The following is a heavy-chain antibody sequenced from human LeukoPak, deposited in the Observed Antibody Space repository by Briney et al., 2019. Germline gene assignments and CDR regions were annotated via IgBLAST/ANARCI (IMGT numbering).Heavy chain of an antibody. Sequence: GGSLRLSCAASGFTFSSYGMHWVRQAPGKGLEWVAVISYDGSNKYYADSVKGRFTISRDNAKNSLYLQMNSLRDEDTAVYYCARDQSTQWELLLPRGPFIYWGQGTLVTVSS. V-gene: IGHV3-30*03. CDR3: ARDQSTQWELLLPRGPFIY. CDR2: ISYDGSNK. CDR1: GFTFSSYG. D-gene: IGHD1-26*01. J-gene: IGHJ4*02.